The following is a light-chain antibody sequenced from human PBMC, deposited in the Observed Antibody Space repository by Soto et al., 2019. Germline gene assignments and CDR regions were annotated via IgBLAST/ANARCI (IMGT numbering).Light chain of an antibody. CDR2: DVS. CDR1: SSSKW. CDR3: QHTTDFT. Sequence: DIQMTKSPSTLAASVGDTVTMTCRSSSKWLAWYQKKPGKAPKLLIYDVSNLESGVPPRFSGSTSGAESTLTITGLQPDDLGTYYCQHTTDFTFGQGTKVEIK. J-gene: IGKJ2*01. V-gene: IGKV1-5*01.